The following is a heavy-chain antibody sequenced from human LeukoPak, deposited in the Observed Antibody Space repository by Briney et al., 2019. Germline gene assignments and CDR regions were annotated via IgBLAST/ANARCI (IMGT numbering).Heavy chain of an antibody. CDR2: INHDGSST. CDR3: ARDLGYNSAS. CDR1: GFTFTNYW. D-gene: IGHD5-18*01. Sequence: GGSLRLSCAASGFTFTNYWMHWVRQVPGKGLVWVSHINHDGSSTNYADSVKGRFTISRDNAKNTLCLQMNSLTAEDTAVYYCARDLGYNSASWGQGTLVTVSS. V-gene: IGHV3-74*01. J-gene: IGHJ5*02.